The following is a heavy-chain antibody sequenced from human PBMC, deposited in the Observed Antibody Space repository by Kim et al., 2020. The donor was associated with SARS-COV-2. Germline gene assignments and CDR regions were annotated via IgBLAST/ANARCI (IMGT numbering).Heavy chain of an antibody. J-gene: IGHJ5*02. V-gene: IGHV3-30*18. D-gene: IGHD3-10*01. CDR2: ISYDGSNK. CDR3: AKDGAILWFGELDWFDP. CDR1: GFTFSSYG. Sequence: GGSLRLSCAASGFTFSSYGMHWVRQAPGKGLEWVAVISYDGSNKYYADSVKGRFTISRDNSKNTLYLQMNSLRAEDTAVYYCAKDGAILWFGELDWFDP.